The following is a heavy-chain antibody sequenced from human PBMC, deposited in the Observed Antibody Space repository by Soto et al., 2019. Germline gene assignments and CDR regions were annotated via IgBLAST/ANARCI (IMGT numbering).Heavy chain of an antibody. J-gene: IGHJ5*02. Sequence: GASVKVSCKASGGTFTDLGLHWVRQAPGQGLEWMGGIIPIFGTPNYAQKFQGRVIITADEFTSTAHMELSSLRSEDTAVYYFARGWDHYDSSGLLTWFDPWGQGTLVTVSS. CDR3: ARGWDHYDSSGLLTWFDP. CDR1: GGTFTDLG. CDR2: IIPIFGTP. V-gene: IGHV1-69*13. D-gene: IGHD3-22*01.